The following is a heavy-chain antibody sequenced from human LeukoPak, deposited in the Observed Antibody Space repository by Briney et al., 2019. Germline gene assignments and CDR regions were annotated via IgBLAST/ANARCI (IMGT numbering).Heavy chain of an antibody. Sequence: GGSLRLSCAASGFTFSSYAMSWVRQAPGKGLECVSAISDSGDKTDYADSVRGRFTIYRDNSKDTLYLQMNSLGAADTAVYYCAKDGGGYCNNSSCWGQGTLVTVSS. D-gene: IGHD2-2*01. V-gene: IGHV3-23*01. J-gene: IGHJ4*02. CDR1: GFTFSSYA. CDR2: ISDSGDKT. CDR3: AKDGGGYCNNSSC.